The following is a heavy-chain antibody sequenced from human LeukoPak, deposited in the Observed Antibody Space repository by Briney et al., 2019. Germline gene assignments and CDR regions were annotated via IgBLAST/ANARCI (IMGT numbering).Heavy chain of an antibody. CDR2: IYYSGST. Sequence: SETLTLSYTVSGGSISCGGYCRSWIRQHPGKGLEWIGYIYYSGSTYYNPSLKSRVTMFEDKSKNQFSLRLYSVTVADTAVYYCARHFAFSTPSYCDYWGKERLDSVSS. V-gene: IGHV4-31*03. CDR1: GGSISCGGYC. D-gene: IGHD6-6*01. CDR3: ARHFAFSTPSYCDY. J-gene: IGHJ4*02.